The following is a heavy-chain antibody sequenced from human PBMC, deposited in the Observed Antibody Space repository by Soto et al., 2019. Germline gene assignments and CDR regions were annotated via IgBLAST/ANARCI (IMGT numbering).Heavy chain of an antibody. J-gene: IGHJ6*02. CDR2: IYYSGTT. V-gene: IGHV4-30-4*01. D-gene: IGHD5-18*01. CDR3: ARALIQLWPHYYYGMDV. Sequence: SETLSLTCTVSGGSISSGDYYWSWIRQPPGKGLEWIGYIYYSGTTYYNPSLKSRVTISVDTSKNQFSLKVSSVTAADTAVYYCARALIQLWPHYYYGMDVWGQGTTVTVS. CDR1: GGSISSGDYY.